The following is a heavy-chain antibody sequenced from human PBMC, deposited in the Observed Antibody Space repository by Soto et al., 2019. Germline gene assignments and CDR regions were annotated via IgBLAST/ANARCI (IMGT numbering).Heavy chain of an antibody. CDR1: GCSISSYY. V-gene: IGHV4-59*01. D-gene: IGHD3-10*01. J-gene: IGHJ5*02. CDR3: ARASARITMVRGVIINWFDP. Sequence: PSETLSLTCTVSGCSISSYYWSWIRQPPGKGLEWIGYIYYSGSTNYNPSLKSRVTISVDTSKNQFSLKLSSVTAADTAVYYCARASARITMVRGVIINWFDPWGQGTLVTVSS. CDR2: IYYSGST.